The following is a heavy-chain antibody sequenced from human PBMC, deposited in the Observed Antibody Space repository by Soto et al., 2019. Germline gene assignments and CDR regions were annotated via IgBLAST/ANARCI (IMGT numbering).Heavy chain of an antibody. CDR3: ARHGGYGSGSYDYYGMDV. V-gene: IGHV4-39*01. CDR1: GGSISSSSYY. J-gene: IGHJ6*02. CDR2: IYYSGST. D-gene: IGHD3-10*01. Sequence: SETLSLTCTVSGGSISSSSYYWGWIRQPPGKGLEWIGSIYYSGSTYYNPSLKSRVTISVDTSKNQFSLKLSSVTAADTAVYYCARHGGYGSGSYDYYGMDVWGQGTTVTV.